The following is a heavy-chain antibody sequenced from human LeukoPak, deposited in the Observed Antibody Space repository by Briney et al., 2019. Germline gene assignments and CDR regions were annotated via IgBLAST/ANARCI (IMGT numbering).Heavy chain of an antibody. CDR2: ISGSGGST. V-gene: IGHV3-23*01. Sequence: GGSLRLSCAASGLTFSNYAISWVRQAPGKGLEWVSAISGSGGSTYYADSVKGRFTISRDNSKNTLYLQRNSLRAEDTAVYYRATSTRRDAFDIWGQGTMVTVSS. CDR1: GLTFSNYA. D-gene: IGHD2-2*01. CDR3: ATSTRRDAFDI. J-gene: IGHJ3*02.